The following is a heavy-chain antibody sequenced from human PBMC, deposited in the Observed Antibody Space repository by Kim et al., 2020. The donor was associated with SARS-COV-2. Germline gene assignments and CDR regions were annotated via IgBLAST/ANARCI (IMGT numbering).Heavy chain of an antibody. V-gene: IGHV4-39*01. Sequence: SETLSLTCTVSGGSISSSSYYWGWIRQPPGKGLEWTGNIYYTVSTYYHPSLKSRVTISVDTSKNQFSLKLSSVTAADTAVYYCARRTYNSSWYTGFDYWGQGTLVTVSS. CDR2: IYYTVST. J-gene: IGHJ4*02. D-gene: IGHD6-13*01. CDR3: ARRTYNSSWYTGFDY. CDR1: GGSISSSSYY.